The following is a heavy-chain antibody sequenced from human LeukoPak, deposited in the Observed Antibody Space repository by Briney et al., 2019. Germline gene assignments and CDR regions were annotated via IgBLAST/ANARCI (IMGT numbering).Heavy chain of an antibody. CDR3: ARAGPQGLGVDV. J-gene: IGHJ6*02. V-gene: IGHV3-33*01. CDR1: GFPFSSYG. CDR2: IWHDASNT. Sequence: GGSLRLSCAASGFPFSSYGMHWVRQAPGKGLESVAVIWHDASNTYYVDSVKGRFTISRDNSKNMLYLQLNSLRVEDTAVYFSARAGPQGLGVDVWGQGTTVIVSS.